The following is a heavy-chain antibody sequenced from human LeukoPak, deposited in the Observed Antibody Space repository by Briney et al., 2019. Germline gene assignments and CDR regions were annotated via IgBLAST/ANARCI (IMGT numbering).Heavy chain of an antibody. CDR1: GYTFTGYY. D-gene: IGHD3-22*01. CDR2: INPNSGGT. Sequence: ASVKVSCKASGYTFTGYYMHWVRQAPGQGLEWMGWINPNSGGTNYAQKFQGRVTMTRDTSISTAYMELSRLRSDDTAVYYCARGVFPSGYVSGYFDYWGQGTLVTVSS. J-gene: IGHJ4*02. CDR3: ARGVFPSGYVSGYFDY. V-gene: IGHV1-2*02.